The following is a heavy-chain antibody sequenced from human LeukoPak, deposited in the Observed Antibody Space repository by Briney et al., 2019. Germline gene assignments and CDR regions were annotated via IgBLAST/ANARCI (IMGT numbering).Heavy chain of an antibody. CDR1: GFTFSSYA. CDR3: ARAYCSGGSCTTRPHLAY. D-gene: IGHD2-15*01. CDR2: ISYDGSNK. V-gene: IGHV3-30-3*01. J-gene: IGHJ4*02. Sequence: PGGSLRLSCAASGFTFSSYAMHWVRQAPGKGLEWVAVISYDGSNKYYADSVKGRFTISRDNSKNTLYLQMNSLRAEDTAAYYCARAYCSGGSCTTRPHLAYWGQGTLVTASS.